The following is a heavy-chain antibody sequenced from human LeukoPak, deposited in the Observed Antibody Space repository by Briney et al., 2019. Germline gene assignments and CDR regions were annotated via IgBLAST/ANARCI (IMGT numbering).Heavy chain of an antibody. CDR1: GFTFSSYS. D-gene: IGHD5-12*01. CDR2: ISSSSSCI. J-gene: IGHJ4*02. Sequence: PGGSLRLSCAASGFTFSSYSMNWVRQAPGKGLEWVSSISSSSSCIYYADSVKGRFTISRDNAKNSLYLQMNSLRAEDTAVYYCARESVVATSIDYWGQGTLVTVSS. CDR3: ARESVVATSIDY. V-gene: IGHV3-21*01.